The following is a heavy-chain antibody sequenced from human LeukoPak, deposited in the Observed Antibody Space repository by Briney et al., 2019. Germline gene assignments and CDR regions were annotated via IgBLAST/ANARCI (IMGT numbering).Heavy chain of an antibody. CDR3: ARSTPLYSSGWYPNWFGP. Sequence: SETLSLTCTVSGGSISSYYWSWIRQPPGKGLEWIGYIYYSGSTNYNPSLKSRVTISVDTSKNQFSLKLSSVTAADTAVYYCARSTPLYSSGWYPNWFGPWGQGTLVTVSS. CDR2: IYYSGST. J-gene: IGHJ5*02. V-gene: IGHV4-59*01. CDR1: GGSISSYY. D-gene: IGHD6-19*01.